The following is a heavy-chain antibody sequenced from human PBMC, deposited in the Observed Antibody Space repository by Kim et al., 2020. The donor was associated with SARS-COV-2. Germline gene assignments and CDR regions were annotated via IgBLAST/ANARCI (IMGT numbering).Heavy chain of an antibody. J-gene: IGHJ4*02. CDR2: IIAYNGNT. Sequence: ASVKVSCKASGYTFTNYAVSWVRQAPGQGLEWMGWIIAYNGNTKYAQMLQGRVTMTTDTSTSTAYMELRSLRSDDTAVYYCARDRISVLGGDYWGQGTLVTVSS. CDR1: GYTFTNYA. D-gene: IGHD3-16*01. CDR3: ARDRISVLGGDY. V-gene: IGHV1-18*01.